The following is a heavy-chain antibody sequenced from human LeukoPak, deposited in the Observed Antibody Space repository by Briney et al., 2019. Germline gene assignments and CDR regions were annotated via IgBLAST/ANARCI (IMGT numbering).Heavy chain of an antibody. Sequence: GGSLRLSCAASGFTFSSYWMTWVRQAPGKGLEWVANIKQDGSEKYYVDSVKGRFTISRDNAKNSLYLQMNSLRAEDTAVYYCASGRLNWYTDYWGQGTLVTVSS. CDR1: GFTFSSYW. CDR2: IKQDGSEK. V-gene: IGHV3-7*01. CDR3: ASGRLNWYTDY. J-gene: IGHJ4*02. D-gene: IGHD1-1*01.